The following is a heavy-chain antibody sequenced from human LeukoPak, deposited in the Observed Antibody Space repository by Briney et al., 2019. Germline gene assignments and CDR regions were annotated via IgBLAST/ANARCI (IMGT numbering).Heavy chain of an antibody. J-gene: IGHJ5*02. CDR3: ARGSSSWYLARWFDP. CDR2: IYYSGST. Sequence: SETLSLTCTVSGGSISSYYWSWIRQPPGKGLEWIGYIYYSGSTNYNPSLKSRVTISVDTSKNQFSLKLSSVTAADTAVYYCARGSSSWYLARWFDPWGQGTLVTVSS. V-gene: IGHV4-59*12. D-gene: IGHD6-13*01. CDR1: GGSISSYY.